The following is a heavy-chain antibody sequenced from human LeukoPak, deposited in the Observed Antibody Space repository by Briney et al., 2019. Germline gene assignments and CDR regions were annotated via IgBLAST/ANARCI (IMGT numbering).Heavy chain of an antibody. CDR2: IWYDGSNK. Sequence: GGSLRLSCAASGFTFRNYVIHWVRQAPGKGLEWVAVIWYDGSNKYYADSVKGRFTISRDNSKNTLYLQMNSLRAEDTAVYYCARGPGSDYYDSSGYVFDYWGQGTLVTVSS. D-gene: IGHD3-22*01. J-gene: IGHJ4*02. V-gene: IGHV3-33*08. CDR1: GFTFRNYV. CDR3: ARGPGSDYYDSSGYVFDY.